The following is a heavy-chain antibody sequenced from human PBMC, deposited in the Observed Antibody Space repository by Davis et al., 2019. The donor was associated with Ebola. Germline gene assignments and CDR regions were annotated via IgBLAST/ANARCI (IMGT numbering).Heavy chain of an antibody. CDR2: ISTYNGNT. D-gene: IGHD2/OR15-2a*01. CDR3: ARDVRGITCPSEY. V-gene: IGHV1-18*01. J-gene: IGHJ4*02. Sequence: AASVKVSCKASGYSFTNDGISWVRHAPGQGLEWMGWISTYNGNTNYAQKVQGRITMNTDTSTSTAYMELRSLRSDDTARYYCARDVRGITCPSEYWGQGTLVTVSS. CDR1: GYSFTNDG.